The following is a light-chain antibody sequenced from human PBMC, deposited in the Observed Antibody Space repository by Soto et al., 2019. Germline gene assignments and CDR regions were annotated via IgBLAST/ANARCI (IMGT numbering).Light chain of an antibody. V-gene: IGLV4-69*01. CDR3: QTWGPGVI. CDR1: SGHSNYA. J-gene: IGLJ2*01. CDR2: VTGDGSH. Sequence: QLVLTQSPSASASLGASVKLTCTLSSGHSNYAIAWHQQQPDKGPRFLMKVTGDGSHSRGDGIPDRFSGSSSGAERYLTISSLHSEDEADYYCQTWGPGVIFGGGTQLTVL.